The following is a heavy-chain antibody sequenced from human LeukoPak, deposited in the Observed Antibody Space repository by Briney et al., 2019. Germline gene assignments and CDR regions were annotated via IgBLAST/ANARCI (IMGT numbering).Heavy chain of an antibody. Sequence: PSETLSLTCTVSGGSISSYEWSWIRQSAGKGLEWIGRIYTSGSTNYNPSLKSRVTISVDTSKNQFSLKLSSVTAADTAVYYCARGIVVVAQLGYYYYYMDVWGKGTTVTISS. V-gene: IGHV4-4*07. CDR1: GGSISSYE. J-gene: IGHJ6*03. CDR2: IYTSGST. CDR3: ARGIVVVAQLGYYYYYMDV. D-gene: IGHD2-15*01.